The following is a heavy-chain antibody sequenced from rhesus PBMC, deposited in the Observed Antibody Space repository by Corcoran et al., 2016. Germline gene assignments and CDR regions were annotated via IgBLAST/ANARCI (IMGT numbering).Heavy chain of an antibody. J-gene: IGHJ4*01. CDR3: ARVVAYYFDY. V-gene: IGHV3-28*02. Sequence: EVQLVESGGGLAKPGGSLRLSCAASGFTFSNYWMYCLRPAPGKGLERSSAINRGGGSAYYADAGKGRCTITREKDKKTLYIQMNRLRAEDTDVYYCARVVAYYFDYWGQGVLVTVSS. D-gene: IGHD2-39*02. CDR1: GFTFSNYW. CDR2: INRGGGSA.